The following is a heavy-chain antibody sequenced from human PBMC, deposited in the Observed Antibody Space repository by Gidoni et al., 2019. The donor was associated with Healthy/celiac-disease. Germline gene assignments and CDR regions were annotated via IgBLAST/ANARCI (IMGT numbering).Heavy chain of an antibody. Sequence: EVQLLESGGGLVQPGGSLRLTCAASGFTFSSYAMSWVRQAPGKGLGWVAAISGSGGSTYYADSVKGRFTISRDNSKNTLYLQMNSLRAEDTAVYYCANLTPDGSGCYWVFDYWGQGTMVTVSS. D-gene: IGHD6-19*01. CDR3: ANLTPDGSGCYWVFDY. V-gene: IGHV3-23*01. CDR2: ISGSGGST. CDR1: GFTFSSYA. J-gene: IGHJ4*02.